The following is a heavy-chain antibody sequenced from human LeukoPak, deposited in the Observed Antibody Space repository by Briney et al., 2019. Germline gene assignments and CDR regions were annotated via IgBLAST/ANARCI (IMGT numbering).Heavy chain of an antibody. D-gene: IGHD4-11*01. J-gene: IGHJ5*02. CDR2: INSDGSSA. CDR3: ARAEKSAYTAHNWFDP. V-gene: IGHV3-74*01. CDR1: GFTFSSYW. Sequence: GGSLRLSCAASGFTFSSYWMHWVREAPGKGLVWVSRINSDGSSARYADSVKGRFSISRDTAKKTLYLQMNSLRAEDTAVYYCARAEKSAYTAHNWFDPWGQGTLVTVSS.